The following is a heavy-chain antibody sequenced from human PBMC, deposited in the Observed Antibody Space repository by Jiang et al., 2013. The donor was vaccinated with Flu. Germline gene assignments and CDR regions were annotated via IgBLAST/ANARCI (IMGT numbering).Heavy chain of an antibody. CDR3: TRAAFNFDF. CDR1: GFPFSNYN. Sequence: SGAEVTKPGASVKISCETSGFPFSNYNMHWVRQAPGHRLEWMGVINFSGSRTTYAPEFQGRLTVTRDTSTSTVYMELSDLRSEDTAIYFCTRAAFNFDFWGQGTLVTVSS. CDR2: INFSGSRT. V-gene: IGHV1-46*01. J-gene: IGHJ4*02.